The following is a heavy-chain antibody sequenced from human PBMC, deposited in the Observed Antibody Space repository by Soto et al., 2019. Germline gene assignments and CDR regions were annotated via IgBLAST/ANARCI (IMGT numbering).Heavy chain of an antibody. CDR2: IIPIFGTA. Sequence: QVQLVQSGAEVKKPGSSVKVSCKASGGTFSSYAISWVRQAPGQGLEWMGGIIPIFGTANYAQKFQGRVTITADESTSTAYMELSCLRSEDTAVYYCARAPLGYCSSTSCYADYYYYGMDVWGQGTTVTVSS. D-gene: IGHD2-2*01. J-gene: IGHJ6*02. CDR3: ARAPLGYCSSTSCYADYYYYGMDV. V-gene: IGHV1-69*01. CDR1: GGTFSSYA.